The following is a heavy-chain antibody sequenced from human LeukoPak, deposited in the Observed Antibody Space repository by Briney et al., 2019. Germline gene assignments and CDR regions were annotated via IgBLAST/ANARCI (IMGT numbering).Heavy chain of an antibody. D-gene: IGHD1-26*01. CDR3: AKAGRSYGLSGMDY. Sequence: GGSLRLSCAASGFTFSSYAMSWVRQAPGKGLEWVSAISGSGGSTYYADSVKGRFTISGDNSKNTLYLQMNSLRAEDTAVYYCAKAGRSYGLSGMDYWGQGTLVTVSS. J-gene: IGHJ4*02. CDR2: ISGSGGST. CDR1: GFTFSSYA. V-gene: IGHV3-23*01.